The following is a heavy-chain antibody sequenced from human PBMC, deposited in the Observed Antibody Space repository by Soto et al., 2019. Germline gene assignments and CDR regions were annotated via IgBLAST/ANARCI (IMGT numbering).Heavy chain of an antibody. J-gene: IGHJ6*02. CDR2: IIPIFGTA. Sequence: ASVKVSCTASGGTLSSYAISWVRQAPGQGLEWMGGIIPIFGTANYAQKFQGRVTITADESTSTAYMELSSLRSEDTAVYYCARDRESTTFNPYGMDVWGQGTTVTVSS. CDR3: ARDRESTTFNPYGMDV. V-gene: IGHV1-69*13. D-gene: IGHD1-26*01. CDR1: GGTLSSYA.